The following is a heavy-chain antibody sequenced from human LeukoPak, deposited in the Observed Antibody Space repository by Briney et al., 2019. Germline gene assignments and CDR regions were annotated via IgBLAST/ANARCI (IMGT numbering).Heavy chain of an antibody. V-gene: IGHV3-21*01. D-gene: IGHD6-6*01. CDR1: GFTFSSYS. CDR2: ISSSSYI. J-gene: IGHJ4*02. CDR3: ARDPPYSSSPIDY. Sequence: GGSLRLSCAASGFTFSSYSMNWVRQAPGKGLEWVSSISSSSYIYYADSVKGRFTISRDNAKNSLYLQMNSLRAEDTAVYYCARDPPYSSSPIDYWGQGTLVTVSS.